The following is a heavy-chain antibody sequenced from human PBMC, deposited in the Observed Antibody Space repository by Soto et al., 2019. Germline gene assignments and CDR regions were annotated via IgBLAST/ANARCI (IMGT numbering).Heavy chain of an antibody. CDR3: ARGILRPNHYMDD. CDR1: GDSISRGGYF. J-gene: IGHJ6*03. CDR2: IYDSGSA. Sequence: QVQLQESGPGLVKPSQTLSLTCIVSGDSISRGGYFWTWIRQHPGKGLEWIGYIYDSGSAFYNPSLKSRVTMTVDTSKNQFSLNLRSVTAADTAVFYCARGILRPNHYMDDWGKGTAVAVSS. D-gene: IGHD1-26*01. V-gene: IGHV4-31*03.